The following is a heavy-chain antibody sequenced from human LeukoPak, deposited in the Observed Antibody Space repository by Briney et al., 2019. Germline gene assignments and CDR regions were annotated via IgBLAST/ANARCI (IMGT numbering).Heavy chain of an antibody. Sequence: ASVKVSCKASGYTFTGYYMHWVRQAPGQGLEWMGWINPNSGGTSYAQKFQGWVTMTRDTSISTAYMELSRLRSDDTAVYYCARDGLSDSSWGFYYYYYGMDVWGQGTTVTVSS. D-gene: IGHD6-13*01. CDR1: GYTFTGYY. CDR2: INPNSGGT. J-gene: IGHJ6*02. CDR3: ARDGLSDSSWGFYYYYYGMDV. V-gene: IGHV1-2*04.